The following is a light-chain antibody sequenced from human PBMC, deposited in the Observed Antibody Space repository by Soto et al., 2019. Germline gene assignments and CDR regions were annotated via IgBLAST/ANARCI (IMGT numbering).Light chain of an antibody. J-gene: IGKJ5*01. CDR2: GAS. CDR3: QQYGSSLIT. Sequence: EIVLTQSPGTLSLSPGERATLSCRASQSVSSSYLAWYQQTPGQAPRLLIYGASSRATGIPDRFSGSGSGTDFTLTISRLEPEDFAVYYCQQYGSSLITFGQGTRLEIK. CDR1: QSVSSSY. V-gene: IGKV3-20*01.